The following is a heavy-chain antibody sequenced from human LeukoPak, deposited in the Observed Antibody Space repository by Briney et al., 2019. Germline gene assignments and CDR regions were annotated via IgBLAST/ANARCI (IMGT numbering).Heavy chain of an antibody. D-gene: IGHD3-22*01. V-gene: IGHV3-7*01. CDR2: IKQDGSGK. J-gene: IGHJ6*03. CDR1: GFTFSSYE. Sequence: PGGSLRLSCAASGFTFSSYEMSWVRQAPGKGLEWVANIKQDGSGKYYVDSVKGRFTISRDNAKNSLYLQMNSLRAEDTAVYYCARVATMIVVVITSINYYYYMDVWGKGTTVTVSS. CDR3: ARVATMIVVVITSINYYYYMDV.